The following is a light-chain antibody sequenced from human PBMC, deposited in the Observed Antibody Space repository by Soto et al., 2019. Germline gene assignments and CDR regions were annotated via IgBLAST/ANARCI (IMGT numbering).Light chain of an antibody. CDR1: SSDVGSYNL. CDR3: CSYAGSSTFPYV. Sequence: QAVLTEPASVCGSPGQAITISCTGTSSDVGSYNLVSWYQQHPGKAPKLMIYEGSKRPSGVSNRFSGSKSGNTASLTISGLQAEDEADYYCCSYAGSSTFPYVFGTGTKVTVL. V-gene: IGLV2-23*03. J-gene: IGLJ1*01. CDR2: EGS.